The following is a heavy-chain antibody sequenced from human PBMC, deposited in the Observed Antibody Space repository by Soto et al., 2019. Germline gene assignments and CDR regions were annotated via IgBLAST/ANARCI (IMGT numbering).Heavy chain of an antibody. V-gene: IGHV3-48*03. CDR2: IGSRTSDI. CDR3: VRDYYDTSGYPNTFDM. CDR1: GFTFSSYE. D-gene: IGHD3-22*01. J-gene: IGHJ3*02. Sequence: AGGSLRLSCAASGFTFSSYEMSWVCQAPGKGLEWVSFIGSRTSDIYYADSVQGRFTISRDNAKNSPYPDLTRLRAEDTAVYFCVRDYYDTSGYPNTFDMWGQGTMVTVSS.